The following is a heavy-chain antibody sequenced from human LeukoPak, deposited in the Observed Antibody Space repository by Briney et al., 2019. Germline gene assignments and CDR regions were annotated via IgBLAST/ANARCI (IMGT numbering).Heavy chain of an antibody. J-gene: IGHJ4*02. Sequence: GGSLRLSCAASGFTFSSYAMSWVRQAPGKGLEWVSAISGSGGSTYYADSVKGRFTISRDNSKNTLYLQMNSLRAEDTAVYYCAKDKAVLVPAAAPVNYWGQGTLVTVSS. CDR1: GFTFSSYA. CDR2: ISGSGGST. CDR3: AKDKAVLVPAAAPVNY. D-gene: IGHD2-2*01. V-gene: IGHV3-23*01.